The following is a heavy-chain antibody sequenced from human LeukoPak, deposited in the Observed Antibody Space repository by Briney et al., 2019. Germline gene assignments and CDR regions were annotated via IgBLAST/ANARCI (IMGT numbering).Heavy chain of an antibody. CDR3: TRPSPKTYYYDSSGYVLVK. D-gene: IGHD3-22*01. V-gene: IGHV3-73*01. CDR1: GFTFSGSA. J-gene: IGHJ4*02. CDR2: VRSKANSYAT. Sequence: PGGSLRLSCAASGFTFSGSAMHWVRQASGKGLEWVGRVRSKANSYATAYAASVKGRFTISRDDSKNTAYLQMNSLKTEDTAVYYCTRPSPKTYYYDSSGYVLVKWGLGTLVTVSS.